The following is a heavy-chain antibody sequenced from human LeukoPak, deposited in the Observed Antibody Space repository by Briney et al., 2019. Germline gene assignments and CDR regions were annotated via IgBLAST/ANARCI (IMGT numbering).Heavy chain of an antibody. CDR3: ARAAWYSSSSGPVDY. CDR2: INPSGGST. CDR1: GYTFTSYY. D-gene: IGHD6-6*01. J-gene: IGHJ4*02. Sequence: ASVKVSCKASGYTFTSYYMRWVRQAPGQGLEWMGIINPSGGSTSYAQKFQGRVTMTRDTSTSTVYVELSSLRSEDTAVYYCARAAWYSSSSGPVDYWGQGTLVTVSS. V-gene: IGHV1-46*03.